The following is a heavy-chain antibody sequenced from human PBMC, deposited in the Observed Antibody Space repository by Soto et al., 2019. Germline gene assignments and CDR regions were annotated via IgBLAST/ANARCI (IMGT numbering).Heavy chain of an antibody. CDR2: ISGDATTT. Sequence: GGSLRLSCAASGFRFSDHYMTWIRQAPGKGLEWVSKISGDATTTYYADSVKGRFTVSRDNAKNSVYLQMNSLRVEDTAVYYCASDPYYYASGFWGQGTLVTVSS. CDR1: GFRFSDHY. V-gene: IGHV3-11*01. CDR3: ASDPYYYASGF. D-gene: IGHD3-10*01. J-gene: IGHJ4*02.